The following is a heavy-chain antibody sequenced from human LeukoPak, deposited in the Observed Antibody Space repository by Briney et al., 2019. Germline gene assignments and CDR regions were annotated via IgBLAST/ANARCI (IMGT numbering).Heavy chain of an antibody. CDR1: GGSFSGYY. D-gene: IGHD3-22*01. CDR2: INHSGST. J-gene: IGHJ4*02. V-gene: IGHV4-34*01. CDR3: ARGPSIVVAPFDY. Sequence: SETLSLTCAVYGGSFSGYYWSWIRQPPGKGLEWIGEINHSGSTNCNPSLKSRVTISVDTSKSQFSLKLSSVTAADTAVYYCARGPSIVVAPFDYWGQGTLVTVSS.